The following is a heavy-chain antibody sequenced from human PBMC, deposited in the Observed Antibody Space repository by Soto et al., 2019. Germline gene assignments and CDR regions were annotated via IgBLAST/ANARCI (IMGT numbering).Heavy chain of an antibody. J-gene: IGHJ5*02. CDR2: ISGSGGST. CDR3: AKGGDYGSGLFDP. CDR1: GFTVSSNY. D-gene: IGHD3-10*01. V-gene: IGHV3-23*01. Sequence: GGPRLSCAASGFTVSSNYMSWVRQAPGKGLEWVSAISGSGGSTYYADSVKGRFTISRDNSKNTLYLQMNSLRAEDTAVYYCAKGGDYGSGLFDPWGQGTLVTVSS.